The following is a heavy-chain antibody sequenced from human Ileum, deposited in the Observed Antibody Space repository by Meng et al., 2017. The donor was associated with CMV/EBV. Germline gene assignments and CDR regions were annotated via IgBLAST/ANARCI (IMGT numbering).Heavy chain of an antibody. CDR2: FHPENGGM. J-gene: IGHJ4*02. V-gene: IGHV1-24*01. D-gene: IGHD3-3*01. Sequence: QVYLEQSGTEVKTPGASVKVSCKVSGFALTELPMQWVRQAPGKGLEWMGGFHPENGGMMYAQNFQGRVTMTEDTSTNTAYMEMTILKSDDTAVYYCARDLEYHFAPSGYWGQGTLVTVSS. CDR1: GFALTELP. CDR3: ARDLEYHFAPSGY.